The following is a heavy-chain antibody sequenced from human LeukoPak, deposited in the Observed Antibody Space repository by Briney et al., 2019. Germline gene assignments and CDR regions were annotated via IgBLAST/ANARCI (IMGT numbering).Heavy chain of an antibody. CDR3: ARDIAATERYYDSSGYYRGVFDY. CDR1: GYTFTGYY. D-gene: IGHD3-22*01. J-gene: IGHJ4*02. CDR2: INPNSGGT. Sequence: ASVKVSCKASGYTFTGYYMHWVRQAPGRGLEWMGWINPNSGGTNYAQKFQGWVTMTRDTSISTAYMELSRLRSDDTAVYYCARDIAATERYYDSSGYYRGVFDYRGQGTLVTVSS. V-gene: IGHV1-2*04.